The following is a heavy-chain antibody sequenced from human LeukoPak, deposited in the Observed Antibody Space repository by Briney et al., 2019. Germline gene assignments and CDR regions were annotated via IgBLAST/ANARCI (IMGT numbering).Heavy chain of an antibody. J-gene: IGHJ1*01. CDR3: AKDPRGYCSGGSCYSGGYFQH. CDR1: GFTFSSYA. D-gene: IGHD2-15*01. CDR2: ISGSGDNT. V-gene: IGHV3-23*01. Sequence: GGSLRLSCAASGFTFSSYAMGWVRQAPGKGLEWVSGISGSGDNTYYADSVKGRFTISRDNSKNTLYLQMNSLRAEDTAVYYCAKDPRGYCSGGSCYSGGYFQHWGQGTLVTVSS.